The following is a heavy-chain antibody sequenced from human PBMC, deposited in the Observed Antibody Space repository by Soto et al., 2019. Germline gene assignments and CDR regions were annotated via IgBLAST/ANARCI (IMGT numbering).Heavy chain of an antibody. CDR2: IFYTGGT. CDR3: ARDSSRCDEFDT. CDR1: GGSFSGYE. J-gene: IGHJ5*02. V-gene: IGHV4-34*09. Sequence: SQTLSLTCAVYGGSFSGYEWSWIRQHPGRGLEWIAYIFYTGGTVYHPSLKSRFTWSMDTSKNQLSLTLRSVTVADTAVYYCARDSSRCDEFDTWGQGTLVTVS. D-gene: IGHD2-2*01.